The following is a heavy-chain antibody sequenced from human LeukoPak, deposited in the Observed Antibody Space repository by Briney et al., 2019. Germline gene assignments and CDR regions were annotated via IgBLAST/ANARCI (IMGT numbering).Heavy chain of an antibody. J-gene: IGHJ4*02. CDR1: GFTFSSYS. D-gene: IGHD3-3*01. V-gene: IGHV3-21*01. CDR3: ARDGLTIFGVVIMGDFDY. CDR2: ISSSSSYI. Sequence: PGGSLRLSCAASGFTFSSYSMNWVRQAPGKGLEWVSSISSSSSYIYYADSVKGRFTISRDNAKNSLYLQMNSLRAEDTTVYYCARDGLTIFGVVIMGDFDYWGQGTLVTVSS.